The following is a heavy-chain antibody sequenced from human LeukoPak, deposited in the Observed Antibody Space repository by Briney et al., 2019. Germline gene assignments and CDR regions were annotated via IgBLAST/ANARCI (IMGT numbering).Heavy chain of an antibody. CDR2: IYYSGST. CDR1: GGSISSYY. J-gene: IGHJ4*02. CDR3: ARGDYHGVSNYSFDY. Sequence: SETLSLTCTVSGGSISSYYWSWLRQPPGKGLEWIGYIYYSGSTNYNPSLKSRVTISVDTSKNQFSLKLNSVTAADTAVYYCARGDYHGVSNYSFDYGGQGTLVTVA. V-gene: IGHV4-59*01. D-gene: IGHD3-10*01.